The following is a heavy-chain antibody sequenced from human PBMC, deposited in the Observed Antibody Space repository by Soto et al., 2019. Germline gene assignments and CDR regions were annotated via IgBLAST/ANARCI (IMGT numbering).Heavy chain of an antibody. V-gene: IGHV1-8*01. J-gene: IGHJ6*02. CDR1: GYTFTSYD. CDR3: ARDPAYCSGGSCYLDYYGMDV. D-gene: IGHD2-15*01. CDR2: MNPNSGNT. Sequence: GASVKVSCKASGYTFTSYDINWVRQATGQGLEWMGWMNPNSGNTGYAQKFQGRVTITADESTSTAYMELSSLRSEDTAVYYCARDPAYCSGGSCYLDYYGMDVWGQGTTVTVSS.